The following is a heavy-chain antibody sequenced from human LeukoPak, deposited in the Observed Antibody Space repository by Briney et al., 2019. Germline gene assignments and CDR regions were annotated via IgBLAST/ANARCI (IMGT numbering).Heavy chain of an antibody. V-gene: IGHV3-33*01. D-gene: IGHD6-19*01. J-gene: IGHJ4*02. CDR3: ARGGYNSGWYEY. CDR2: IWEDGSNI. CDR1: GFTFSTYG. Sequence: PGTSLRLSCAASGFTFSTYGMHWVRQAPGKGLECVAGIWEDGSNIYYADSVKGRFIISRDNSKNTLYLQMNSLGGEDTAVYYCARGGYNSGWYEYWGQGTLVTVSS.